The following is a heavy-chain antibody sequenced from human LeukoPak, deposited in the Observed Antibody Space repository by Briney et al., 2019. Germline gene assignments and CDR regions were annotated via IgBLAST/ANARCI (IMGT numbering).Heavy chain of an antibody. D-gene: IGHD5-12*01. CDR2: INHSGST. J-gene: IGHJ5*02. CDR1: GGSLSGYY. CDR3: ARGWMALFDP. Sequence: SETLSLTCAVYGGSLSGYYWSWIRQPPGKGLEWIGEINHSGSTNYNPSLKSRVTISVDTSKNQFSLKLSSVTAADTAVYYCARGWMALFDPWGQGTLVTVSS. V-gene: IGHV4-34*01.